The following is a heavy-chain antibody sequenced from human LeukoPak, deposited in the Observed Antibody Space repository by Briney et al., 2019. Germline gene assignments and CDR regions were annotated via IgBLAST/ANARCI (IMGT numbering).Heavy chain of an antibody. CDR1: GFTFSSYS. V-gene: IGHV3-48*02. J-gene: IGHJ4*02. CDR2: IGSSGSTM. Sequence: PGGSLRLSCAASGFTFSSYSMNWVRQAPGKGLEWVSYIGSSGSTMYYADSVKGRFTISRDNAKNSLYLQMNSLRDEDTAVYYCTRDLAGYNSFDYWGQGTLVTVSS. CDR3: TRDLAGYNSFDY. D-gene: IGHD5-24*01.